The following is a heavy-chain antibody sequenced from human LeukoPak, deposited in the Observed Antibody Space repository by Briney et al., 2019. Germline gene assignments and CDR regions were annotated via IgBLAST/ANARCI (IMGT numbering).Heavy chain of an antibody. V-gene: IGHV4-39*01. D-gene: IGHD3-16*02. J-gene: IGHJ4*02. CDR3: ARPLSDVWGSYRWHYFDY. CDR1: GGSISSSSYY. Sequence: SETLSLTCTVSGGSISSSSYYWGWIRQPPGKGLEWIGSIYYSGSTYYNPSLKSRVTISVDTSKNQFSLKLSSLTAADTAVYYCARPLSDVWGSYRWHYFDYWGQGTLVTVSP. CDR2: IYYSGST.